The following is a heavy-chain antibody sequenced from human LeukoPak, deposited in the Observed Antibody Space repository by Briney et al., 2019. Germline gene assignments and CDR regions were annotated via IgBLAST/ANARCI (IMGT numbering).Heavy chain of an antibody. CDR3: ASHDYYGSGRPDAFDI. Sequence: TSETLSLTCTVSGGSISSYYWSWIRQPPGKGMEWIGYIYYSGSTYYNPSLKSRVTISVDTSKNQFSLKLSSVTAADTAVYYCASHDYYGSGRPDAFDIWGQGTMVTVSS. D-gene: IGHD3-10*01. CDR2: IYYSGST. CDR1: GGSISSYY. J-gene: IGHJ3*02. V-gene: IGHV4-59*12.